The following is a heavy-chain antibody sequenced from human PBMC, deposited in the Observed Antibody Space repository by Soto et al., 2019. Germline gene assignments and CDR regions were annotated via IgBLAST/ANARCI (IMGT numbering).Heavy chain of an antibody. CDR2: IYYSGST. Sequence: SVTLSLTCTISGVSISSYYWGWIRQPPGKGLEWIGSIYYSGSTFYNPSLKSRVTISVDTSKNQFSLKLSSVTAADTAVYYCATFYGDYVSYWGQGTLVTVSS. J-gene: IGHJ4*02. CDR1: GVSISSYY. CDR3: ATFYGDYVSY. V-gene: IGHV4-39*01. D-gene: IGHD4-17*01.